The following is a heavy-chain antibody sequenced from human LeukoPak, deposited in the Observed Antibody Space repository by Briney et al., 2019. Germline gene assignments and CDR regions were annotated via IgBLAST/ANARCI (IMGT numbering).Heavy chain of an antibody. CDR2: IKSKPDGETT. CDR3: TTHVSIAAANN. Sequence: GGSLRLSCAASGFIFSNAWMSWVRQAPGKELEWVGRIKSKPDGETTGYAAPVKGRFIISRDDSKNTLYLQMNSLKSEDTAVYYCTTHVSIAAANNWGQGTLVTVSS. CDR1: GFIFSNAW. V-gene: IGHV3-15*01. D-gene: IGHD6-13*01. J-gene: IGHJ4*02.